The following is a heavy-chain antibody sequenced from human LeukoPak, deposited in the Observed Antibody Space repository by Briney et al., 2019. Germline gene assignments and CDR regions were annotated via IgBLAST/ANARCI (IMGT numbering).Heavy chain of an antibody. D-gene: IGHD3-22*01. V-gene: IGHV1-2*04. J-gene: IGHJ4*02. Sequence: GASVKVSCKASGYTFTDYYMQWVRQAPGQGLEWMGWINPNSGGTHYVQRFQGWVTMTRDTSIGTAYMELSRLTSDDTAVYYCARGGPYYDSSRANDLNYWGQGTLVTVSS. CDR3: ARGGPYYDSSRANDLNY. CDR1: GYTFTDYY. CDR2: INPNSGGT.